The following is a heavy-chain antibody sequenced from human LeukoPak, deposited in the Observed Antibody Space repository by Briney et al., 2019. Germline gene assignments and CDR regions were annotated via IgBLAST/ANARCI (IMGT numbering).Heavy chain of an antibody. CDR2: IYYSGST. V-gene: IGHV4-61*08. D-gene: IGHD1-26*01. CDR3: ARPRLGATPFDAFDI. CDR1: GGSISSGGYS. Sequence: SETLSLTCAVSGGSISSGGYSWSWIRQPPGKGLEWIGYIYYSGSTNYNPSLKSRVTISVDTSKNQFSLKLSSVTAADTAVYYCARPRLGATPFDAFDIWGQGTMVTVSS. J-gene: IGHJ3*02.